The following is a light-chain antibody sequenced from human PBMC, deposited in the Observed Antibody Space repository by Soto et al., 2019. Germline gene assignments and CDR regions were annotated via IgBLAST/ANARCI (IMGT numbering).Light chain of an antibody. CDR2: AAT. V-gene: IGKV1-6*01. Sequence: TQSPSSLSAYVGDRVTITCRASTGIRTDLSWYQQKPGKVPKVLIYAATSLHSGVPSRFSGSGSGAEYTLTISSLQSEDFAVYYCQQYDKWPRTFGQGTKVDIK. CDR3: QQYDKWPRT. J-gene: IGKJ1*01. CDR1: TGIRTD.